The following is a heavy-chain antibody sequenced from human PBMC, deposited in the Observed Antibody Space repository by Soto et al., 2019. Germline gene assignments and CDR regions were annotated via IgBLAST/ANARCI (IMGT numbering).Heavy chain of an antibody. CDR2: ISDSGTT. CDR1: GFTFRTYA. D-gene: IGHD2-2*01. CDR3: AKGGEGSCSRTSCLYFSDS. J-gene: IGHJ5*02. V-gene: IGHV3-23*01. Sequence: EVHLLDSGGGLVQPGGSLRLSCAASGFTFRTYAMSWVRQAPGKGLEWVSTISDSGTTYYANSVKGRFTISRDNSRYTLDLQMNSLRVEDTAVYYCAKGGEGSCSRTSCLYFSDSWGQGTLVTVSS.